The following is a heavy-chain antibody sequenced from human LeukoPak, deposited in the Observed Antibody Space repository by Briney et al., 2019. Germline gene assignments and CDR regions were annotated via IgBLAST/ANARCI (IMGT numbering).Heavy chain of an antibody. CDR3: AKPYEEDYFDY. CDR2: ISYDGSNK. D-gene: IGHD3-3*01. Sequence: GGSLRLSFAASGFTFSSYGMHWVRQAPGKGLEWVAVISYDGSNKYYADSVKGRFTISRDNFKNTLYLQMNSLRAEDTAVYYCAKPYEEDYFDYWGQGTLVTVSS. J-gene: IGHJ4*02. V-gene: IGHV3-30*18. CDR1: GFTFSSYG.